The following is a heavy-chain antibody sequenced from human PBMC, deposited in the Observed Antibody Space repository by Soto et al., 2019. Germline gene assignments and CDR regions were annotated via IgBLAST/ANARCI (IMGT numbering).Heavy chain of an antibody. CDR3: AKVHGSGTYYNFPDY. D-gene: IGHD3-10*01. J-gene: IGHJ4*02. CDR2: ISDNGDRT. CDR1: GFTFSTYA. V-gene: IGHV3-23*01. Sequence: EVHLLESGGGLVQPGGSLRLSCAASGFTFSTYAMSWVRQAPGKGLEWVSTISDNGDRTYYAASVKGRFTISRDNSKNTLYLLMNSLSAEDTALYYCAKVHGSGTYYNFPDYWGQGTLVTVFS.